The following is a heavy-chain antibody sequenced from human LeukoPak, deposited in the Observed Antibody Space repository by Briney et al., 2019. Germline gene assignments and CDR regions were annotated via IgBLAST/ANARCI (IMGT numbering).Heavy chain of an antibody. Sequence: ASVKVSCKPSGYPFTTYEINWVRQAAGQGLEWMGWVHPDTGYADYAQKFQGRVTMTSDTSISTAYMELSSLRSDDTAVYPCARGPRNDPWGQGTLVTVSS. CDR3: ARGPRNDP. D-gene: IGHD1-14*01. J-gene: IGHJ5*02. V-gene: IGHV1-8*01. CDR2: VHPDTGYA. CDR1: GYPFTTYE.